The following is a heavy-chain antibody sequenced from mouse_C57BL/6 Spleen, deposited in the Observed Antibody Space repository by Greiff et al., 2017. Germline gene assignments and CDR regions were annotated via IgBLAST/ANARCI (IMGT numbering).Heavy chain of an antibody. Sequence: QVHVKQPGAELVMPGASVKLSCKASGYTFTSYWMHWVKQRPGQGLEWIGEIDPSDSYTNYNQKFKGKSTLTVDKSSSTAYMQLSSLTSEDSAVYYCARSLYDYDDYFDYWGQGTTLTVSS. CDR2: IDPSDSYT. CDR1: GYTFTSYW. V-gene: IGHV1-69*01. CDR3: ARSLYDYDDYFDY. J-gene: IGHJ2*01. D-gene: IGHD2-4*01.